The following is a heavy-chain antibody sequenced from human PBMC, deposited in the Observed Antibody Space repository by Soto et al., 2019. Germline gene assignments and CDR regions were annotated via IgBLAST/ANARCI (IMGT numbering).Heavy chain of an antibody. V-gene: IGHV1-69*13. Sequence: SVKVSCKASGGTFGNYAISWVRQAPGQGLEWMGKTIPIFGSANYAQKFQGRVTINADESMSTAYMELSSLRSEDTAVYYCARDWNYYDRSGFYRSTGYFDSWGQGTLVTVSS. CDR3: ARDWNYYDRSGFYRSTGYFDS. CDR1: GGTFGNYA. D-gene: IGHD3-22*01. J-gene: IGHJ4*02. CDR2: TIPIFGSA.